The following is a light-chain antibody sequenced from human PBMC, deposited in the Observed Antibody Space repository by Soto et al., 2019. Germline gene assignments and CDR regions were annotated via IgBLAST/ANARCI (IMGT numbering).Light chain of an antibody. CDR2: EVG. CDR1: SSDVGGYKY. J-gene: IGLJ3*02. Sequence: QSALTQPASVSGSPGQSITISCIGTSSDVGGYKYVSWYQQHPGKAPKLMIYEVGNRPSGVSQRFSGSKSGNTASLTVFGLQAEDEADYYCSSYTSSNTLVFGGGTKVTVL. V-gene: IGLV2-14*01. CDR3: SSYTSSNTLV.